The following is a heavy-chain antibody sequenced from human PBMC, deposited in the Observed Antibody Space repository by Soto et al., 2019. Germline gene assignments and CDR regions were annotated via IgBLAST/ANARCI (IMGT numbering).Heavy chain of an antibody. CDR2: IIPIFGTA. D-gene: IGHD3-9*01. V-gene: IGHV1-69*13. CDR3: ARDYDILTGYYIGPPYYYYGMDV. J-gene: IGHJ6*02. Sequence: GASVNVSCKASAGTFSSYAISWVRQAPGQGLEWMGGIIPIFGTANYAQKFQGRVTITADESTSTAYMELSSLRSEDTAVYYCARDYDILTGYYIGPPYYYYGMDVWGQGTTVTVSS. CDR1: AGTFSSYA.